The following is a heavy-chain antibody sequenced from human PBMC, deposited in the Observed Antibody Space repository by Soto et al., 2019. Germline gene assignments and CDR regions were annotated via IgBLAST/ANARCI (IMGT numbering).Heavy chain of an antibody. Sequence: PSETLSLTCTVSGGSISSNNYYWGWIRQPPGKGLEWIGGISYSGSTYYSPSLKSRVTMSVDTSKNQFSLRLTSVTAADTAVYYCARQNIAPTGIDYWGQGTLVTVSS. D-gene: IGHD6-13*01. CDR1: GGSISSNNYY. CDR3: ARQNIAPTGIDY. V-gene: IGHV4-39*01. J-gene: IGHJ4*02. CDR2: ISYSGST.